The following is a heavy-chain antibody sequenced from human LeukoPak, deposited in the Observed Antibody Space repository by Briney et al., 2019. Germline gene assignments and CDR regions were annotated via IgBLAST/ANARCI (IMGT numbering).Heavy chain of an antibody. D-gene: IGHD1-26*01. CDR1: GFTFSTYS. Sequence: GGSLRLSCAASGFTFSTYSMNWIRQAPGKGLEWLSYITSTSTTIYYADSVKGRFTVSRDNAKNSLYLQMNSLRAEDTGVYYCAREWDSRDYYYYYYIDGWGTGTTVTVPS. CDR3: AREWDSRDYYYYYYIDG. J-gene: IGHJ6*03. CDR2: ITSTSTTI. V-gene: IGHV3-48*04.